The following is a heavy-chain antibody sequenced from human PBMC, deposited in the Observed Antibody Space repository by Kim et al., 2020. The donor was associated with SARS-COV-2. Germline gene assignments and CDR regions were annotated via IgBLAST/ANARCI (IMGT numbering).Heavy chain of an antibody. J-gene: IGHJ4*02. D-gene: IGHD3-10*01. CDR2: INAGNGNT. CDR3: ATGRELLWFEAGCFDY. Sequence: ASVKVSCKASGYTFTSYAMHLVRQAPGQRLEWMGWINAGNGNTKYSQKFQGRVTITRDPSASTAYMGLSSLGSEDTAVYYCATGRELLWFEAGCFDYWCERPLFTVSS. V-gene: IGHV1-3*01. CDR1: GYTFTSYA.